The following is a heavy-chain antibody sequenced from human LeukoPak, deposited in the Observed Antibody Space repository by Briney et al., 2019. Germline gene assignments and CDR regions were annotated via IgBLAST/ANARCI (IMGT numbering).Heavy chain of an antibody. CDR1: GYSFTSYW. CDR3: ARCYDFWSGTLLFDY. D-gene: IGHD3-3*01. J-gene: IGHJ4*02. V-gene: IGHV5-51*01. CDR2: IYPGDSDT. Sequence: GESLKISCKGSGYSFTSYWIGWVRQMPGKGLEWMGIIYPGDSDTRYSPSFQGQVTISADKSISTAYLQWSSLKASGTAMYYCARCYDFWSGTLLFDYWGQGTLVTVSS.